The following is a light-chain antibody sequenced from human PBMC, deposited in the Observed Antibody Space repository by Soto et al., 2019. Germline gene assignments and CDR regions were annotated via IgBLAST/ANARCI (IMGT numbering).Light chain of an antibody. CDR1: RSVSRW. CDR2: KAS. CDR3: QHYNSYSEA. V-gene: IGKV1-5*03. Sequence: DIQMTQSPSTLSGSVGDRVTITCRASRSVSRWLAWYQQKPGKAPKLLIYKASTLKSGVPSRFSGNGSGTEFTLTISSLQPDDFATYYCQHYNSYSEAFGQGTKVDI. J-gene: IGKJ1*01.